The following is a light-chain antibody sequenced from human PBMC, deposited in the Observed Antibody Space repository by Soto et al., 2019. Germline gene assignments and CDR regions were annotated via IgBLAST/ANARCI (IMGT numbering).Light chain of an antibody. CDR2: EVS. Sequence: QSALTQPASVSGSPRQSITISCTGTSSDVGGYNYVSWYQQHPGKAPKLMIYEVSNRPSGVSNRFSGSKSGNTASLTISRLQAEDEADYYCRSYTSSSTYVFGTGTKRTVL. CDR3: RSYTSSSTYV. CDR1: SSDVGGYNY. J-gene: IGLJ1*01. V-gene: IGLV2-14*01.